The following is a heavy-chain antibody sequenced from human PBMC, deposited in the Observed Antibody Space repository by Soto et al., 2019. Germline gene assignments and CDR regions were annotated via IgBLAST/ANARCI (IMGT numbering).Heavy chain of an antibody. V-gene: IGHV3-30-3*01. CDR2: ISYDGSNK. J-gene: IGHJ2*01. CDR1: GFTFSSYA. Sequence: QVQLVESGGGVVQPGRSLRLSCAASGFTFSSYAMHWVRQAPGKGLEWVAVISYDGSNKYYADSVKGRFTISRDNSKNTLYLHMNSMRLEDTAVYYCARPLWRDDYNWGYFDLWGRGPLAPFSS. D-gene: IGHD4-4*01. CDR3: ARPLWRDDYNWGYFDL.